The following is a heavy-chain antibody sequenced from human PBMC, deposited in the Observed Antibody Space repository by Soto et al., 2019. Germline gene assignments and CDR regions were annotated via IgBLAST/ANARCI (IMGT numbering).Heavy chain of an antibody. CDR1: GFTFSDYY. J-gene: IGHJ6*02. D-gene: IGHD4-4*01. V-gene: IGHV3-11*06. CDR2: ISSSSSYT. Sequence: TGGSLRLSCAASGFTFSDYYMSWIRQAPGKGLEWVSYISSSSSYTNYADSVKGRFTISRDNAKNSLYLQMNSLRAEDTAVYYCVRDFYSNYVGYYYYYGMDVWGQGTTVTVSS. CDR3: VRDFYSNYVGYYYYYGMDV.